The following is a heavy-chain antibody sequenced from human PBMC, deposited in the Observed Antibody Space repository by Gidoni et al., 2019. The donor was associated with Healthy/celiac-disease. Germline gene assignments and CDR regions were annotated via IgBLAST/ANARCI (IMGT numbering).Heavy chain of an antibody. CDR1: GFTVSSNY. D-gene: IGHD1-7*01. V-gene: IGHV3-53*01. Sequence: EVQLVESGGGLIQPGGSLRLSCAASGFTVSSNYMSWVRQAPGKGLAWVSVIYSGGSTYYADSVKGRFTISRDNSKNTLYLQMNSLRAEDTAVYYCARVRRELLMYYFDYWGQGTLVTVSS. CDR3: ARVRRELLMYYFDY. CDR2: IYSGGST. J-gene: IGHJ4*02.